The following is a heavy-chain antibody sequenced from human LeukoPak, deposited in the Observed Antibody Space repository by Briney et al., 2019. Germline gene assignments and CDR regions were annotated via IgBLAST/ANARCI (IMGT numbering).Heavy chain of an antibody. CDR3: ARDIVGATAQDY. CDR2: INPNSGGT. J-gene: IGHJ4*02. Sequence: ASVKVSCKASGYTFTGYYMHWVRQAPGQGLEWMGWINPNSGGTNYAQKFQGRVTMTRDTSISTAYMELSRLRSDDTAVYYCARDIVGATAQDYWGQGTLVTVSS. CDR1: GYTFTGYY. D-gene: IGHD1-26*01. V-gene: IGHV1-2*02.